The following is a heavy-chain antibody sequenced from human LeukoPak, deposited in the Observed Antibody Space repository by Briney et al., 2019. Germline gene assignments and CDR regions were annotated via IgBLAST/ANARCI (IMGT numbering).Heavy chain of an antibody. Sequence: ASVTVSCMASGYTFTDYGYYIHWLRQPPGQGLEWMGCIDPNSGGTKYAQTVQGRVAMNRDTHITTAFKELSGLTSDDTAVYYCTNRLVRGDYWGQGTLVAVSS. D-gene: IGHD3-10*01. CDR2: IDPNSGGT. CDR3: TNRLVRGDY. V-gene: IGHV1-2*02. CDR1: GYTFTDYGYY. J-gene: IGHJ4*02.